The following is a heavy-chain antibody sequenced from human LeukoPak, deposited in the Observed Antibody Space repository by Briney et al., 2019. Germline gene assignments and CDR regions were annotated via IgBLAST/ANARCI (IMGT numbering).Heavy chain of an antibody. J-gene: IGHJ6*03. CDR3: ARADVVVVAATVDYYMDV. CDR2: VYHSGST. D-gene: IGHD2-15*01. Sequence: SGTLSLTCAVSGGSISSSNWWSWVRQPPGKGLEWIGEVYHSGSTNYNPSLTSRVTISVDKSKNQFSLKLSSVTAADTAVYYCARADVVVVAATVDYYMDVWGKGTTVTVSS. CDR1: GGSISSSNW. V-gene: IGHV4-4*02.